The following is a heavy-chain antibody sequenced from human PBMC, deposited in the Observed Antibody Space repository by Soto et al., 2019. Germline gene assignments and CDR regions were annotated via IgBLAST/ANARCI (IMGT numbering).Heavy chain of an antibody. V-gene: IGHV3-48*03. CDR2: INGGGDVR. J-gene: IGHJ5*01. CDR1: GFAFANYE. Sequence: GGPLRLSCAASGFAFANYEMHWVRQAPGKGLDWVAYINGGGDVRYYADSVEGRFTISRDNAKNALFLQMDNLRAEDTAIYYCARLSGDGFWKSYSPYNLFESWGQGALVTVSS. D-gene: IGHD3-3*01. CDR3: ARLSGDGFWKSYSPYNLFES.